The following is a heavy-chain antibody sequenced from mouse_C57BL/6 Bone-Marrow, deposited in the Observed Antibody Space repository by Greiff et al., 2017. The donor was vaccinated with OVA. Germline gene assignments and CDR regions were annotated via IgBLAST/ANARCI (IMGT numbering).Heavy chain of an antibody. J-gene: IGHJ3*01. V-gene: IGHV1-64*01. D-gene: IGHD1-1*01. CDR1: GYTFTSYW. CDR2: IHPNSGST. Sequence: QVQLQQPGAELVKPGASVTLSCKASGYTFTSYWMHWVKQRPGQGLEWIGMIHPNSGSTNYNEKFQRKATLTVDKSSSTAYMQLSSLTSDDSAVYYCARSVYGSSSWFAYWGQGTLVTVSA. CDR3: ARSVYGSSSWFAY.